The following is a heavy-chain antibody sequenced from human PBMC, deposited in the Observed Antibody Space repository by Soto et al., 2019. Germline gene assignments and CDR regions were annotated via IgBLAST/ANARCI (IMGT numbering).Heavy chain of an antibody. Sequence: GGSLRLSCAASGFTFDDYAMHWVRQAPGKGLEWVSGISWNSGSIGYADSVKGRFTISRDNAKNSLYLQMNSLRAEDTALYYCAKGNGGMTTDQTLDYWGQGTLVTVSS. CDR1: GFTFDDYA. CDR3: AKGNGGMTTDQTLDY. D-gene: IGHD4-17*01. V-gene: IGHV3-9*01. J-gene: IGHJ4*02. CDR2: ISWNSGSI.